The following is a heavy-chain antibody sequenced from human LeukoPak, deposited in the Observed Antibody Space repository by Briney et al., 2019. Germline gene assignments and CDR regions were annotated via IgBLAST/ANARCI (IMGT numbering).Heavy chain of an antibody. CDR1: GYTFTGYY. D-gene: IGHD6-19*01. CDR3: ARDPYRSSGFYFDY. CDR2: INPNSGGT. Sequence: GASVKVSCKASGYTFTGYYMHWVRQAPGQGLEWMGRINPNSGGTNYAQKFQGRVTMTRDTSISTAYMELSRLRSDDTAVYYCARDPYRSSGFYFDYWGQGTLVIVSS. V-gene: IGHV1-2*06. J-gene: IGHJ4*02.